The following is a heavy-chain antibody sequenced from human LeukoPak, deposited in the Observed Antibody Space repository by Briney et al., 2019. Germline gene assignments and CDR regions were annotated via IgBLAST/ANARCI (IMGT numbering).Heavy chain of an antibody. V-gene: IGHV1-69*05. CDR1: GYTFTGYY. CDR3: ARSGIAARRGLPYYYYYMDV. J-gene: IGHJ6*03. CDR2: IIPIFGTA. D-gene: IGHD6-6*01. Sequence: SVKVSCKASGYTFTGYYMHWVRQAPGQGLEWMGGIIPIFGTANYAQKFQGRVTITTDESTSTAYMELSSLRSEDTAVYYCARSGIAARRGLPYYYYYMDVWGKGTTVTVSS.